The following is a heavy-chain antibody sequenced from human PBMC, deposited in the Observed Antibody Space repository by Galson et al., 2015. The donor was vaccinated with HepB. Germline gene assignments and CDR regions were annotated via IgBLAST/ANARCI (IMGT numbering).Heavy chain of an antibody. CDR1: GFTFSNAW. CDR3: TTPNYDSSGYLVGVSDHHDAFDI. J-gene: IGHJ3*02. V-gene: IGHV3-15*01. D-gene: IGHD3-22*01. Sequence: SLRLSCAASGFTFSNAWMSWVRQAPGKGLEWVGRIKSKTDGGTTDYAAPVKGRFTISRDDSKNTLYLQMNSLKTEDTAVYYCTTPNYDSSGYLVGVSDHHDAFDIWGQGTMVTVSS. CDR2: IKSKTDGGTT.